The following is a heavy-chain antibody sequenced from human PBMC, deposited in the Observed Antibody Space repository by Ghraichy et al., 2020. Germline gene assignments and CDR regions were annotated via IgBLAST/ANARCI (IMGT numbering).Heavy chain of an antibody. D-gene: IGHD6-13*01. V-gene: IGHV4-39*01. J-gene: IGHJ4*02. CDR3: ARQAKAAGTSV. CDR1: GGSISSSSYY. CDR2: IYYSGST. Sequence: SETLSLTCTVSGGSISSSSYYWGWIRQPPGKGLEWIGSIYYSGSTYYNPSLKSRVTISVDTSKNQFSLKLSSVTAADTAVYYCARQAKAAGTSVWGQGTLVTVTS.